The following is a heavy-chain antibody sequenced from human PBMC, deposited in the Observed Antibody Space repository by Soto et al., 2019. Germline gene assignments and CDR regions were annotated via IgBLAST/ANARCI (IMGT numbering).Heavy chain of an antibody. CDR3: AKEGVVVVKGAFDI. CDR1: GFTFSSYG. D-gene: IGHD2-21*01. Sequence: QVQLVESGGGVVQPGRSLRLSCAASGFTFSSYGMHWVRQAPGKGLEWVAVISYDGSNKYYADSVKGRFTISRDNSKNTLYLQMNSLRAEDTDVYYCAKEGVVVVKGAFDIWGQGTMVTVSS. CDR2: ISYDGSNK. V-gene: IGHV3-30*18. J-gene: IGHJ3*02.